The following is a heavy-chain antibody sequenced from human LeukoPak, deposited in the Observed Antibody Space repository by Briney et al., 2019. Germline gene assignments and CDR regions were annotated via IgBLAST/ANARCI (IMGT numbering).Heavy chain of an antibody. CDR2: IIPIFGTA. Sequence: ASVKVSCKASVGTFSSYAISWVRQAPGQGLEWMGGIIPIFGTANYAQKFQGRVTITADESTSTAYMELSSVRSEDTAVYYCARDRVRGSSWYYFDYWGQGTLVTVSS. CDR3: ARDRVRGSSWYYFDY. CDR1: VGTFSSYA. V-gene: IGHV1-69*13. J-gene: IGHJ4*02. D-gene: IGHD6-13*01.